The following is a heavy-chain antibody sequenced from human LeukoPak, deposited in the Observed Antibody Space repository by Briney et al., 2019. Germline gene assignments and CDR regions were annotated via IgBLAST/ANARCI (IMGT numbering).Heavy chain of an antibody. CDR2: ILYDGSNK. CDR3: ARDRNEPAYFDY. V-gene: IGHV3-30*04. D-gene: IGHD1-1*01. J-gene: IGHJ4*02. Sequence: SCKASGGTFSSYAMHWVRQAPGKGLEWVAVILYDGSNKYYADSVKGRFTISRDNSKNTLYLQMNSLRAEDTAVYYCARDRNEPAYFDYWGQGTLVTVSS. CDR1: GGTFSSYA.